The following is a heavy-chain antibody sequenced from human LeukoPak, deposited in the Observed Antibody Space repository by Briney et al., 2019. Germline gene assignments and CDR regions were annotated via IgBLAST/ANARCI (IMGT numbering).Heavy chain of an antibody. J-gene: IGHJ6*02. CDR1: GLTVSSNY. Sequence: SGGSLRLSCAASGLTVSSNYMSWVRQAPGKGLEWVSVIYSGGSTYYADSVKGRFIISRDNSKNTLYLQMDTLRAEDTAVYYCARVDTAVVGYYYGMDVWGQGTTVTVSS. V-gene: IGHV3-53*01. CDR2: IYSGGST. CDR3: ARVDTAVVGYYYGMDV. D-gene: IGHD5-18*01.